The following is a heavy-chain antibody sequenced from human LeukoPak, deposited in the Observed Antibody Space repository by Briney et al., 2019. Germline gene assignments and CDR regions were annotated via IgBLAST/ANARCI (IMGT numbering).Heavy chain of an antibody. CDR3: ARGNGYNLY. Sequence: SETLSLTCTVSGASISGYFWCGIRQPPGKGLEWIGYIFYSGSTTYNPSLKSRVTISIDTSMNQFSLKLSSVTAADTAVYYCARGNGYNLYWGLGTLVTVSS. CDR1: GASISGYF. D-gene: IGHD5-24*01. CDR2: IFYSGST. V-gene: IGHV4-59*01. J-gene: IGHJ4*02.